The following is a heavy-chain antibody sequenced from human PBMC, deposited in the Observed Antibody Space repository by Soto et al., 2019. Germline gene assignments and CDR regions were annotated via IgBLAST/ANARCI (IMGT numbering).Heavy chain of an antibody. CDR2: IWYDGSNK. D-gene: IGHD3-3*01. CDR1: GFTFSSYG. J-gene: IGHJ6*02. Sequence: GGSLRLSCAASGFTFSSYGMHWFRQAPGKGLEWVAVIWYDGSNKYYADSVKGRFTISRDNSKNTLYLQMNSLRAEDTAVYYCARELAKTEYYDFWRPNYYGMDVWGQGTTVTVSS. CDR3: ARELAKTEYYDFWRPNYYGMDV. V-gene: IGHV3-33*01.